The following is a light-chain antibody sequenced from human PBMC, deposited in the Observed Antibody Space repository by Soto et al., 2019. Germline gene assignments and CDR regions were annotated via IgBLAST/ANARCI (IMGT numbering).Light chain of an antibody. CDR3: QQYYSYPHT. V-gene: IGKV1-8*01. CDR2: AAS. J-gene: IGKJ1*01. CDR1: QGISSY. Sequence: AIRMTQSPSSFSPSTGDRVTITCRASQGISSYLAWYQQKPGKAPKLLIYAASTLQSGVPSRFSGSGSGTDFTLTISCLQSEDFATYYCQQYYSYPHTFGRGTKVEIK.